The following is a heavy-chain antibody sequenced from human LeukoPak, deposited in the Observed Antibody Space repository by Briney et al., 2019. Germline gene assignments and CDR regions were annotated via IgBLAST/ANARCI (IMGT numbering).Heavy chain of an antibody. CDR3: AREFAGSASGAGY. CDR2: MSVSSGLI. V-gene: IGHV3-21*01. CDR1: GFTFSSYS. J-gene: IGHJ4*02. D-gene: IGHD1-26*01. Sequence: KPGGSLRLSCAASGFTFSSYSMNWVRQAPGKGLEWVSSMSVSSGLISYADSVKGPFTTSRDNAKSSLYLQMNRLRVEDTAVYYCAREFAGSASGAGYWGQGTLVTVSS.